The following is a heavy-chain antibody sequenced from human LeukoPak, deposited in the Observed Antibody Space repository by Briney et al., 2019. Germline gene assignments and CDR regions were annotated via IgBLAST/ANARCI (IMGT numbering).Heavy chain of an antibody. CDR1: GFTFSSYG. D-gene: IGHD4-11*01. J-gene: IGHJ4*02. Sequence: GGSLRLSCAASGFTFSSYGMHWVRQAPGKGLEWMGRIIPILGIANYAQKFQGRVTITADKSTSTAYMELSSLRSEDTAVYYCARVPYSNYAESYFDYWGQGTLVTVSS. V-gene: IGHV1-69*04. CDR3: ARVPYSNYAESYFDY. CDR2: IIPILGIA.